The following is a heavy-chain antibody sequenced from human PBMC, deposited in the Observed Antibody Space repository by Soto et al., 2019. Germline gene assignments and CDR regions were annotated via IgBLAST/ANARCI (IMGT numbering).Heavy chain of an antibody. CDR3: ARRTQLDY. Sequence: QVQLQESGPGLVKPSETLSLTCTVSGGSISSYYWSWIRQPPGKRLEWIGHISSSGSTNYNPSLKSRVSISMDTAKNQFSLNLGSVTAADSAVYYCARRTQLDYWGQGTLVTVSS. J-gene: IGHJ4*02. V-gene: IGHV4-59*01. CDR2: ISSSGST. CDR1: GGSISSYY.